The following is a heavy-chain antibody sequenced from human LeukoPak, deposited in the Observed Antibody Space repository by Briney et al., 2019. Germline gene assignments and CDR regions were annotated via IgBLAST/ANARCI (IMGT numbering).Heavy chain of an antibody. CDR3: ARGPRRAYYYDSSGYRGYFQH. V-gene: IGHV4-34*01. J-gene: IGHJ1*01. D-gene: IGHD3-22*01. CDR2: INHSGST. CDR1: GGSFSGYY. Sequence: KPSETLSLTCAVYGGSFSGYYWSWIRQPPGKGLEWVGEINHSGSTNYNPSLKSRVTISVDTSKNQFSLKLSSVTAADTAVYYCARGPRRAYYYDSSGYRGYFQHWGQGTLVTVSS.